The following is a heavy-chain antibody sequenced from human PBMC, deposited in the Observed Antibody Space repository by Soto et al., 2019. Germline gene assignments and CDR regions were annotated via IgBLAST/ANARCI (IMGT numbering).Heavy chain of an antibody. J-gene: IGHJ4*02. CDR3: AKDLPQLFEGWLIDY. CDR1: GFTFSSYG. Sequence: PGGSLRLSCAASGFTFSSYGIHWVRQAPGKGLEWVAVISYDGSNKYYADSVKGRFTISRDNSKNTLYLQMNSLRAEDTAVYYCAKDLPQLFEGWLIDYWGQGTLVTVSS. V-gene: IGHV3-30*18. CDR2: ISYDGSNK. D-gene: IGHD3-3*01.